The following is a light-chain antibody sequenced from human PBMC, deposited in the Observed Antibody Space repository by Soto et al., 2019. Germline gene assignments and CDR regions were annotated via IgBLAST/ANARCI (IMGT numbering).Light chain of an antibody. CDR3: QQRSNWSWT. CDR2: DAS. Sequence: EIVLTQSPATLSLSPGERATLSCRASQSVSSYLAWHQQKPGQAPRLLIYDASNRATGIPARFSGSGSGTDFTLTISSLEPEDFAVYYCQQRSNWSWTFGQGTKV. J-gene: IGKJ1*01. V-gene: IGKV3-11*01. CDR1: QSVSSY.